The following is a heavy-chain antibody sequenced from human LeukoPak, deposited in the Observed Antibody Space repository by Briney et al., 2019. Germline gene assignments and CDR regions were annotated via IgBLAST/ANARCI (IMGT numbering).Heavy chain of an antibody. J-gene: IGHJ4*02. Sequence: GGSLRLSCAASGFSFGNCWMSWVRQAPGKGLEWVARIKRTTDGGTTDYAAPVKGRFTISRDDSINTLHLQMNSLKTDDAAVYFCVGGLGTSDLDYWGQGTLVTVSS. D-gene: IGHD7-27*01. CDR3: VGGLGTSDLDY. CDR1: GFSFGNCW. V-gene: IGHV3-15*01. CDR2: IKRTTDGGTT.